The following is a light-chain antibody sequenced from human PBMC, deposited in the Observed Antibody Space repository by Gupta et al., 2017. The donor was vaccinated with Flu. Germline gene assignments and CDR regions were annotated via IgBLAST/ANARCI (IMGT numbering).Light chain of an antibody. CDR1: NIGSEN. J-gene: IGLJ2*01. V-gene: IGLV3-9*01. CDR2: RNN. CDR3: QVWDSGTVV. Sequence: SYELTQSLSVSVDPGQTARITCGRNNIGSENVHWYQQMPGQAPVLVIYRNNNRPSGIPERFSGSNSGNTATLTICRAQAGDEADYYCQVWDSGTVVFGGGTKLTVL.